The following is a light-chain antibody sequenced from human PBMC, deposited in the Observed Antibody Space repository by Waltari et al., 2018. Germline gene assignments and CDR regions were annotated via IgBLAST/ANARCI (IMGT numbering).Light chain of an antibody. J-gene: IGLJ2*01. V-gene: IGLV3-25*03. Sequence: SPDLTQPPSVSVSPGQTATIPCFGDKLPKQYVHWYQQRPGQVPVMLIYRDKERPSGIPERFSGSTSGTRATLTIRGAQAEDEAHYYCQSSDSSVTFAVFGGGTKLTVL. CDR3: QSSDSSVTFAV. CDR2: RDK. CDR1: KLPKQY.